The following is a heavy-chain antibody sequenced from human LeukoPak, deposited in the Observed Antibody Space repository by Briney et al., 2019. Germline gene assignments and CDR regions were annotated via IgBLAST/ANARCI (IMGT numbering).Heavy chain of an antibody. D-gene: IGHD3-9*01. J-gene: IGHJ6*02. CDR2: ISAYNGNT. CDR3: ARDSYDILNGYDYYGMDV. Sequence: GASVKVSCKASGYTFTSYGISWVRQAPGQGLEWMGWISAYNGNTNYAQKLQGRVTMTTDTSTSTAYMELRSLRSDDTAVYYCARDSYDILNGYDYYGMDVWGQGTTVTVSS. V-gene: IGHV1-18*01. CDR1: GYTFTSYG.